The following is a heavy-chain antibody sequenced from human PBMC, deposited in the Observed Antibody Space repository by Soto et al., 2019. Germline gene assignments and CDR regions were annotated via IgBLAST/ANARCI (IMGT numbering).Heavy chain of an antibody. J-gene: IGHJ4*02. CDR3: ARERDDYVWGSYLRSPFFDY. D-gene: IGHD3-16*02. V-gene: IGHV3-48*03. CDR1: GFTFSSYE. Sequence: QAGGSLRLSCAASGFTFSSYEMNWVRQAPGKGLEWVSYISSSGSTIYYADSVKGRFTISRDNAKNSLYLQMNSLRAEDTAVYYCARERDDYVWGSYLRSPFFDYWGQGTLVTVSS. CDR2: ISSSGSTI.